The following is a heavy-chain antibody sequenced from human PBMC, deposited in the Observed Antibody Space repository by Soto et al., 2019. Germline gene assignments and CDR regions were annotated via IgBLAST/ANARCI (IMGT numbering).Heavy chain of an antibody. D-gene: IGHD2-15*01. J-gene: IGHJ4*02. CDR1: GGSFSGYY. Sequence: PSETLSLTCAVYGGSFSGYYWSWIRQPPGKGLEWIGEINHSGSTNYNPSLKSRVTISVDTSKNQFSLKLSSVTAADTAVYYCARGLCSGGSCYSPNWGQGTLVTVPS. CDR3: ARGLCSGGSCYSPN. V-gene: IGHV4-34*01. CDR2: INHSGST.